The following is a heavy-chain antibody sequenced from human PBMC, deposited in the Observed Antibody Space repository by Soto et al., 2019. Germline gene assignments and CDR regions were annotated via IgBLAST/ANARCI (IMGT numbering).Heavy chain of an antibody. J-gene: IGHJ4*02. D-gene: IGHD3-22*01. V-gene: IGHV3-73*01. CDR2: IRSKANSYAT. CDR3: TRTRSSGYYPFWY. CDR1: GFTFSGSA. Sequence: GGSLRLSCAASGFTFSGSAMHWVRQASGKGLEWVGRIRSKANSYATAYAASVKGRFTISRDDSKNTAYLQMNSLKTEDTAVYYCTRTRSSGYYPFWYWGQGTLVTVSS.